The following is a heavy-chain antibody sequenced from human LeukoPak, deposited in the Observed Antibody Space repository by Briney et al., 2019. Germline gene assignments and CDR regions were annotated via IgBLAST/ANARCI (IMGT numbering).Heavy chain of an antibody. CDR1: GGTFSSYA. V-gene: IGHV1-69*05. J-gene: IGHJ6*03. CDR3: ARSSSGWYNYYYYYYMDV. D-gene: IGHD6-19*01. CDR2: IIPIFGTA. Sequence: SVKVSCKASGGTFSSYAISWVRQAPGQGLEWMGGIIPIFGTANYAQKFQGRVTITTDESTSTAYMELSSLRSEDTAVYYCARSSSGWYNYYYYYYMDVWGKGTTVTVSS.